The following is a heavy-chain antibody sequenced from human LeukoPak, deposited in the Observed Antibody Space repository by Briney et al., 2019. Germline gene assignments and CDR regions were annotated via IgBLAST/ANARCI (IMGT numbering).Heavy chain of an antibody. J-gene: IGHJ6*03. CDR2: ISTYNGNT. V-gene: IGHV1-18*01. D-gene: IGHD6-13*01. CDR3: ARVSSSSSWYTGYYYYYYMDV. Sequence: ASVKVSCKASGYTFTNYGISWVRQAPGQGLEWMGWISTYNGNTNYAQKLQGRVTMTTDTSTSTAYMELRSLRSDDTAVYYCARVSSSSSWYTGYYYYYYMDVWGKGTTVTVSS. CDR1: GYTFTNYG.